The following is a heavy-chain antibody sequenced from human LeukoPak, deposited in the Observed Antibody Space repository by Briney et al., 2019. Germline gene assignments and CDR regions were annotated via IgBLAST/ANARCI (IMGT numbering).Heavy chain of an antibody. Sequence: PETLSLTCTVSGGSISSHYWSWIRQPPGKGLEWIGYIYYSGSTNYNPSLKSRVTISVDTSKNQFSLKLSSVTAADTAVYYCARGTRATVTTEAYYYYYYMDVWGKGTTVTVSS. V-gene: IGHV4-59*11. D-gene: IGHD4-17*01. CDR3: ARGTRATVTTEAYYYYYYMDV. CDR1: GGSISSHY. J-gene: IGHJ6*03. CDR2: IYYSGST.